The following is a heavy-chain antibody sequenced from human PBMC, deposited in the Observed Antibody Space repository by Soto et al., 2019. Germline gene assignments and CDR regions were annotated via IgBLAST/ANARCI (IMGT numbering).Heavy chain of an antibody. Sequence: QITLKESGPTLVNPTQTLTLTCTFSGFSRSTRGLGVGWIRRPPGKALAWLALIYWDDDKRYSTSLKSRLNITKDTPKNQVVLTMANMDPVETAAYYCAHSTIWGSYRSPFDYVGQGTLVTVSS. V-gene: IGHV2-5*02. J-gene: IGHJ4*02. CDR3: AHSTIWGSYRSPFDY. CDR1: GFSRSTRGLG. D-gene: IGHD3-16*02. CDR2: IYWDDDK.